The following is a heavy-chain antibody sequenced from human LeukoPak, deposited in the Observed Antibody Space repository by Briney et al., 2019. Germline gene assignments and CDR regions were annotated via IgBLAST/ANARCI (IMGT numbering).Heavy chain of an antibody. Sequence: SETLSLTCTVSGGSISTYYWTWIRQPPGKGLEWIGYIYYSGSTNYNPSLKSRVTTSVDTSKNQFSLKLTSVTAADTAVYYCARGAVAGYLNAPLDYWGQGALVTVSS. V-gene: IGHV4-59*01. J-gene: IGHJ4*02. D-gene: IGHD6-13*01. CDR2: IYYSGST. CDR1: GGSISTYY. CDR3: ARGAVAGYLNAPLDY.